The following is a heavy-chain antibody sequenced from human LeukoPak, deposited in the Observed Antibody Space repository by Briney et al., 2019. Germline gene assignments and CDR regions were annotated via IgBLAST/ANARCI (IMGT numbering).Heavy chain of an antibody. Sequence: ASVKVSCKASGYTFTSYGISWVRQAPGQGLEWMGWISAYNGNTNYAQKLQGRVTMTTDTSTSTAYMELRSLRSDDTAVYYCARDHNYYYDSSGAIDPWGQGTLVTVSS. CDR1: GYTFTSYG. D-gene: IGHD3-22*01. CDR3: ARDHNYYYDSSGAIDP. J-gene: IGHJ5*02. CDR2: ISAYNGNT. V-gene: IGHV1-18*01.